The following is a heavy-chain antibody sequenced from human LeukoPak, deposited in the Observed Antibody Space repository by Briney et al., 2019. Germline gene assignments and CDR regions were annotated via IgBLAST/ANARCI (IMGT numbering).Heavy chain of an antibody. Sequence: SGGSLRLSCAASGFTFSSYGMHWVRQAPGKGLEWVAVISYDGSNKYYADSVKGRFTISRDNSKNTLYLQMNSLRAEDTAVYYCAKDWLWGNPRGDHTSGFNYWGQGTLVTVS. CDR2: ISYDGSNK. V-gene: IGHV3-30*18. CDR1: GFTFSSYG. J-gene: IGHJ4*02. D-gene: IGHD3-16*01. CDR3: AKDWLWGNPRGDHTSGFNY.